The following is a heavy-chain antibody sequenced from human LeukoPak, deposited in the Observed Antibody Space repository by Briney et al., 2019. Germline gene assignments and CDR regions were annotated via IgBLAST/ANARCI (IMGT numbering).Heavy chain of an antibody. CDR1: GYTFTGYY. J-gene: IGHJ4*02. D-gene: IGHD3-3*01. CDR2: INPNSGDT. Sequence: ASVKVSCKASGYTFTGYYMHWVRQAPGQGLEWMGWINPNSGDTNYSQKFQGRVSMTRDTSINTVYMELSRLKSDDTAVYYCARARQDYDFWSGLDYWGQGTLVTVSS. CDR3: ARARQDYDFWSGLDY. V-gene: IGHV1-2*02.